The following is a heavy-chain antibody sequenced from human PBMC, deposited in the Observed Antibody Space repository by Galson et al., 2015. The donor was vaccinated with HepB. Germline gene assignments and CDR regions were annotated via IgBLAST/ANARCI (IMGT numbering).Heavy chain of an antibody. CDR1: GGTFSSYT. D-gene: IGHD3-10*01. Sequence: SVKVSCKASGGTFSSYTISWVRQAPGQGLEWMGRIIPILGIANYAQKFQGRVTITADKSTSTAYMELSSLRSEDTAVYYCARVDSRGYYGSGSYDAFDIWGQGTMVTVSS. J-gene: IGHJ3*02. CDR3: ARVDSRGYYGSGSYDAFDI. V-gene: IGHV1-69*02. CDR2: IIPILGIA.